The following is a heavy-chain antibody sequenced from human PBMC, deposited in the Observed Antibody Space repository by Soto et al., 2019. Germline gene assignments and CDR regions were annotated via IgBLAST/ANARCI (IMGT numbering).Heavy chain of an antibody. J-gene: IGHJ6*02. CDR2: ISYDGSNK. CDR1: GFTFSSYA. D-gene: IGHD5-12*01. Sequence: PGGSLRLSCAASGFTFSSYAMHWVRQAPGKGQEWVAVISYDGSNKYYADSVKGRFTISRDNSKNTLYLQMNSLRAEDTAVYYCARDLNSGYAYYYYYGMDVWGQGTKVTVSS. V-gene: IGHV3-30-3*01. CDR3: ARDLNSGYAYYYYYGMDV.